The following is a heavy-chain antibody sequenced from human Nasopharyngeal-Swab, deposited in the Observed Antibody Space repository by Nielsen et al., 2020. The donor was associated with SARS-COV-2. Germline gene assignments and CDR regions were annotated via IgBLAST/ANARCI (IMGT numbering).Heavy chain of an antibody. V-gene: IGHV3-9*01. Sequence: GGSLRLSCAASGFTFDDYAMHWVRQAPGKGLERVSGISWNSGSIGYADSVKGRFTISRDNAKNSLYLQMNSLRAEDTALYYCATDATSYYYYGMDVWGQGTTVTVSS. CDR1: GFTFDDYA. D-gene: IGHD1-26*01. CDR3: ATDATSYYYYGMDV. CDR2: ISWNSGSI. J-gene: IGHJ6*02.